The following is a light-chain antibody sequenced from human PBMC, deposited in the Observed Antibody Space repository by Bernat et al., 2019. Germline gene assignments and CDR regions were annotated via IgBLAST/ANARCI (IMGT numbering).Light chain of an antibody. J-gene: IGKJ3*01. Sequence: DIQLTQSPSSLSASAGDRVTITCQAGQDISKYLNWYQQRPGKAPKLLIFDASNLETGVPSRFSGSGSGTDFTFTISSLQPEDAATYYCQQYDNFPRSFCPVTKVDLK. CDR2: DAS. CDR3: QQYDNFPRS. V-gene: IGKV1-33*01. CDR1: QDISKY.